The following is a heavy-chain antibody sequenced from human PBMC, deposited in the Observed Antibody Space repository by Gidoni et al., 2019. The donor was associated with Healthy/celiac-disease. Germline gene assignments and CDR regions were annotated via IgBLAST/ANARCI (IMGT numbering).Heavy chain of an antibody. Sequence: QVQLVESGGGVVQPGRSLRLSCAASGFTFSSYAMHWVRQAPGKGLEWVAVISYDGSNKYYADSVKGRFTISRDNSKNTLYLQMNSLRAEDTAVYYCARGEPYYDSSGSLDYWGQGTLVTVSS. CDR1: GFTFSSYA. J-gene: IGHJ4*02. D-gene: IGHD3-22*01. CDR2: ISYDGSNK. CDR3: ARGEPYYDSSGSLDY. V-gene: IGHV3-30-3*01.